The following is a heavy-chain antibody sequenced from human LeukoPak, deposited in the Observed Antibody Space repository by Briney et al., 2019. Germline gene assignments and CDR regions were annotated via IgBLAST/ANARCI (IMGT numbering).Heavy chain of an antibody. D-gene: IGHD6-6*01. V-gene: IGHV3-7*03. Sequence: GGSLRLSCAASGFTFSSYWMSWVRQAPGKGLEWVANIKQDGSEKYYVDSVKGRFTISRDNSKNTLYLQMNSLRAEDTAVYYCAKEGPSSSSGELVWGQGTLVTVSS. CDR3: AKEGPSSSSGELV. J-gene: IGHJ4*02. CDR1: GFTFSSYW. CDR2: IKQDGSEK.